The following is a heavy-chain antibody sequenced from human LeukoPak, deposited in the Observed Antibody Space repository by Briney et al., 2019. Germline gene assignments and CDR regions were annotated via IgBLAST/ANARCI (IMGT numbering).Heavy chain of an antibody. CDR3: AELGITMIGGV. Sequence: VGSLRLSCAASGLTFSSYEMNWVRQAPGKGLEWVSYISSSGSTIYYADSVKGRFTNYRDNAKNSLYLQMNSLRAEDTAVYYCAELGITMIGGVWGKGTTVTISS. V-gene: IGHV3-48*03. D-gene: IGHD3-10*02. CDR1: GLTFSSYE. CDR2: ISSSGSTI. J-gene: IGHJ6*04.